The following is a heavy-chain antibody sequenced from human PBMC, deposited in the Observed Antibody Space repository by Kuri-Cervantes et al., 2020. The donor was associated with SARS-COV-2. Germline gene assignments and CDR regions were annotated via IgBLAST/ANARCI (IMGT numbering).Heavy chain of an antibody. CDR1: GFTFSSYS. CDR3: AKGTRERD. V-gene: IGHV3-21*01. Sequence: GESLKISCAASGFTFSSYSMNWVRQAPGKGLEWVSSISSSSSYTYYADSVKGRFTISRDNAKNSLYLQMNSLRAEDTAVYYCAKGTRERDWGQGTLVTVSS. J-gene: IGHJ4*02. CDR2: ISSSSSYT. D-gene: IGHD2-8*02.